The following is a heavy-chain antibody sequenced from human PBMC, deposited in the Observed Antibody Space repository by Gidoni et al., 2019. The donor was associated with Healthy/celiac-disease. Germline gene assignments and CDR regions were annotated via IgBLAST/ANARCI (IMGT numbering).Heavy chain of an antibody. CDR2: ISWNSGSI. CDR3: AKDIRGPDYGDPWYFDL. CDR1: GFTFDDYA. V-gene: IGHV3-9*01. J-gene: IGHJ2*01. D-gene: IGHD4-17*01. Sequence: EVQLVESGGGLVQPGRSLRLSCAASGFTFDDYAMHWVRQDPGKGLEWVSGISWNSGSIGYADSVKGRFTISRDNAKNSLYLQMNSLRAEDTALYYCAKDIRGPDYGDPWYFDLWGRGTLVTVSS.